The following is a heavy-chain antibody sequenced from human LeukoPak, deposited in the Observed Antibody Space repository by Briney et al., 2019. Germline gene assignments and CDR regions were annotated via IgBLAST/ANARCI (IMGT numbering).Heavy chain of an antibody. D-gene: IGHD3-3*01. V-gene: IGHV4-30-2*01. CDR3: ARTILMIPYATFGM. J-gene: IGHJ3*02. CDR2: IYHSGST. CDR1: GGSISSGGYY. Sequence: RSSETLSLTCTVSGGSISSGGYYWSWIRQPPGKGLEWIGYIYHSGSTYYNPSLKSRVTISVDRSKNQFSLKLSSVTAADTAVYYCARTILMIPYATFGMWGQGTMITVSS.